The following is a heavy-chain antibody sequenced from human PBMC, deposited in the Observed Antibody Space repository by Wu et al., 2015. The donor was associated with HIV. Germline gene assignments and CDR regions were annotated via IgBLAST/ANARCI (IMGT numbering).Heavy chain of an antibody. D-gene: IGHD2-2*01. CDR2: INPKSGGT. V-gene: IGHV1-2*02. J-gene: IGHJ6*03. CDR1: GYTFTGYY. Sequence: QVQLMQSGAEVKKPGVSVKVSCKASGYTFTGYYIYWVRQVPGQGLEWMGWINPKSGGTNYAPNFQGRVNMTTDTSISTAYMELHRLKSDDTAVYYCARYCISTLVPLFYMDVWGKGTTVTVS. CDR3: ARYCISTLVPLFYMDV.